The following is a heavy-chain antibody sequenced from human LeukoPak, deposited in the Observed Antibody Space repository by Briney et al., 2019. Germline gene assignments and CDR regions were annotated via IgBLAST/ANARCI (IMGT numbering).Heavy chain of an antibody. Sequence: GGSLRLSCAASGFTFSSYSMNWVRQAPGKGLEWVSSISSSSSYIYYADSVKGRFTISRDNAKNSLYLQMNSLRAEDTAVYYCARDLISAYYCGSGSYPPLDYWGQGTLVTVSS. CDR2: ISSSSSYI. CDR3: ARDLISAYYCGSGSYPPLDY. D-gene: IGHD3-10*01. CDR1: GFTFSSYS. J-gene: IGHJ4*02. V-gene: IGHV3-21*01.